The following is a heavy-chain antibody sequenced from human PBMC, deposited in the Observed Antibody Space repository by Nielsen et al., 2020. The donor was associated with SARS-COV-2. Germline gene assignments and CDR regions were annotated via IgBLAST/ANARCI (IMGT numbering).Heavy chain of an antibody. J-gene: IGHJ5*02. CDR2: INSDGSRT. CDR3: ARDPVVATAVWPSNWFDP. CDR1: GFTFSSYW. Sequence: GESLKISCAASGFTFSSYWMHWVRQAPGKGLVWVSRINSDGSRTSYADSVKGRFTISRDNAKNTLYQQINSLRAEDTAVYYCARDPVVATAVWPSNWFDPWGQGTLVTVSS. D-gene: IGHD6-13*01. V-gene: IGHV3-74*01.